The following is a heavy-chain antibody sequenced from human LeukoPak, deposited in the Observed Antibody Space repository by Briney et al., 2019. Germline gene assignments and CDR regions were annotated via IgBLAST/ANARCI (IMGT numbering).Heavy chain of an antibody. Sequence: SETLSLTRTVSGGSISSSSYYWVWIRQPPGKGLEWIGSIYYSGSTYYNPSLKSRVTISVDTSKHQFSLKLSSVTAADTAVYYCARHNSGFGEFDWFDPWGQGTLVTVSS. CDR2: IYYSGST. D-gene: IGHD3-10*01. J-gene: IGHJ5*02. V-gene: IGHV4-39*01. CDR1: GGSISSSSYY. CDR3: ARHNSGFGEFDWFDP.